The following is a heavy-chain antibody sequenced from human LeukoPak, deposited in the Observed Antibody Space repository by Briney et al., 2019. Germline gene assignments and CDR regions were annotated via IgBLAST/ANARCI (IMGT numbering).Heavy chain of an antibody. CDR3: TTDRGSGWPFDY. J-gene: IGHJ4*02. CDR1: GFTFNNAW. D-gene: IGHD6-19*01. V-gene: IGHV3-15*01. Sequence: GGSLRLSCAASGFTFNNAWMSWVREAPGEGREWVGRIKSKPDGGTTDYAAPVKGSFTISRDDSNNTLYLLMNSLKTEDTAVYYCTTDRGSGWPFDYWGQGTLVTVSS. CDR2: IKSKPDGGTT.